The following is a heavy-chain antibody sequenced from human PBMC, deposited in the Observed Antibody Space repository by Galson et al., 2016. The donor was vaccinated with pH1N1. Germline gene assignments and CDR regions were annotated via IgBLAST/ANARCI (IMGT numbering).Heavy chain of an antibody. J-gene: IGHJ2*01. Sequence: SLRLSCAASGFTFDAFAMHWVRQVPGKGLEWVSVITWNSHVIDYADSVKGRFTISRDNARNTLYLQMNNLRPEDTAFYYCAKDHCWHGDSNWFYFDLWGRGTLVTVSS. V-gene: IGHV3-9*01. CDR1: GFTFDAFA. D-gene: IGHD2-21*01. CDR3: AKDHCWHGDSNWFYFDL. CDR2: ITWNSHVI.